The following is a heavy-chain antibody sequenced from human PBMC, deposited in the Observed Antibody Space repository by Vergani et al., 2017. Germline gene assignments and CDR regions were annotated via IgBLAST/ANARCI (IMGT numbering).Heavy chain of an antibody. CDR1: GFSFSGYW. D-gene: IGHD5-12*01. CDR3: VRARCSGPCFMSNWFNS. J-gene: IGHJ5*01. Sequence: EVQLVESGGGLIHPGGSLRLSCEGSGFSFSGYWMHWVRQSPEKGLVWVSRIKSDGSRTNYADSVKGRFTISRDNAKNTLYLEMNSLRGDDTAIYYCVRARCSGPCFMSNWFNSWVQGTLVTVSS. CDR2: IKSDGSRT. V-gene: IGHV3-74*01.